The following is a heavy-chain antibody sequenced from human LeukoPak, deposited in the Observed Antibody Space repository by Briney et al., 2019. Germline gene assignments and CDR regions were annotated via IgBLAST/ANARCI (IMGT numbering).Heavy chain of an antibody. CDR3: AREVDPYYYYYMDV. CDR1: GYTFTSYG. Sequence: ASVKVSCKASGYTFTSYGISWVRQAPGQGLEWMGWISAYNGNTNYAQKLQGRVTMTTDTSTSTAYMELWSLRSDDTAVYYCAREVDPYYYYYMDVWDKGTTVTVSS. CDR2: ISAYNGNT. J-gene: IGHJ6*03. V-gene: IGHV1-18*01. D-gene: IGHD3-9*01.